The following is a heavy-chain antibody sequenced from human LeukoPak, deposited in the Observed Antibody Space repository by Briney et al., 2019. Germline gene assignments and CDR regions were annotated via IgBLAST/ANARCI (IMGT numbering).Heavy chain of an antibody. D-gene: IGHD2-2*01. V-gene: IGHV3-73*01. J-gene: IGHJ6*04. CDR3: TRHTPEGCSSTSCMDV. Sequence: GGSLKLSCAASGFTFSVSAMHWVRQASGKGPEWVGRSRSKADNYATAYAASVKGRFTISRDDSKNTAYLQMNSLKTEDTAVYYCTRHTPEGCSSTSCMDVWGKGTTVTVSS. CDR1: GFTFSVSA. CDR2: SRSKADNYAT.